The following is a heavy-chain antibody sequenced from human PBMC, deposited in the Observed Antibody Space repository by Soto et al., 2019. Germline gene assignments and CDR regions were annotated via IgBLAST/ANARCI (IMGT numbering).Heavy chain of an antibody. J-gene: IGHJ6*02. CDR3: ATDVVERVFGMPIDSYSCCAMDV. Sequence: QVQLVQSGAEVKRPGASVKVSCKVSGNTLSELSMHWVRQGPGKGLEWLGGFDPEDGKTIYSQRFKGRVTMTEDTSKNTAYTERSSLTSEVTAMYFCATDVVERVFGMPIDSYSCCAMDVWGHGTTVTVSS. V-gene: IGHV1-24*01. CDR2: FDPEDGKT. CDR1: GNTLSELS. D-gene: IGHD2-21*01.